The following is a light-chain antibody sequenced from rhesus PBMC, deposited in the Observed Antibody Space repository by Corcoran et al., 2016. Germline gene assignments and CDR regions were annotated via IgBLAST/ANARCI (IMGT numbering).Light chain of an antibody. V-gene: IGKV1-18*01. CDR2: SAS. Sequence: DIQMTQSPSSLSASVGDKVTITCRASQGISSWLAWYQQKPGKAPKLLIYSASSLQSGVPSQFSGSGSGTDYTLTISSLQPEDFATYYCQQGYNTPLTFGGGTKVEIK. J-gene: IGKJ4*01. CDR1: QGISSW. CDR3: QQGYNTPLT.